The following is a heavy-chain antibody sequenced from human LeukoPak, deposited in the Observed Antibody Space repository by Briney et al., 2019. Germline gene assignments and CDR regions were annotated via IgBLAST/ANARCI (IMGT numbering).Heavy chain of an antibody. CDR1: GYTFTNFG. D-gene: IGHD3-10*01. J-gene: IGHJ6*02. CDR2: IIPIFGTA. CDR3: ARANYYGSGSYVAYYYGMDV. Sequence: SVKVSCKASGYTFTNFGISWVRQAPGQGLEWMGGIIPIFGTANYAQKFQGRVTITADESTSTAYMELSSLRSEDTAVYYCARANYYGSGSYVAYYYGMDVWGQGTTVTVSS. V-gene: IGHV1-69*13.